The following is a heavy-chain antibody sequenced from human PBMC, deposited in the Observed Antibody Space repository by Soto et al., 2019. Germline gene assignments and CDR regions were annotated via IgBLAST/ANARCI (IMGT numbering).Heavy chain of an antibody. CDR2: ISGHNGNT. D-gene: IGHD2-15*01. J-gene: IGHJ4*02. V-gene: IGHV1-18*01. CDR1: EYTFINYD. CDR3: ARDTAVAFDY. Sequence: QVQLVQSGAEMKKPGASVRVSCKASEYTFINYDFSWVRQAPGQGLEWMGWISGHNGNTKYAQKFQGRVTVTTDTSTTTAYMELRSLRSDDTAVYYCARDTAVAFDYWGQGTLVTVSS.